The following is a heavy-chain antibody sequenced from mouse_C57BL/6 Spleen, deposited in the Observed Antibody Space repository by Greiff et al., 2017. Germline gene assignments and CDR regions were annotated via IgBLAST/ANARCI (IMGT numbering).Heavy chain of an antibody. J-gene: IGHJ3*01. Sequence: QVQLQQPGAELVMPGASVKLSCKASGYTFTSYWMHWVKQRPGQGLEWIGEIDPSDSYTNYNQKFKGKSTLTVDKSSSTAYMQLSSLTSEDSAVYYCARADCNYGAWFAYWGQGTLVTVSA. CDR3: ARADCNYGAWFAY. CDR1: GYTFTSYW. CDR2: IDPSDSYT. D-gene: IGHD2-1*01. V-gene: IGHV1-69*01.